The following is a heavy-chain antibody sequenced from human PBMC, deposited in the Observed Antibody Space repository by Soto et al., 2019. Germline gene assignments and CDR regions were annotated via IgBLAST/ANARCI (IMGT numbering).Heavy chain of an antibody. J-gene: IGHJ4*02. V-gene: IGHV1-2*02. CDR1: GYSFTGHY. Sequence: ASVKVSCKASGYSFTGHYIHWVRQAPEQGPEWMGEIGPESGATRYAQKFQGRVTMTMDTSITTVYMELNNLRPDDTDIYYCGRGRSGQLVVFYWGQGTPVTVSS. D-gene: IGHD1-26*01. CDR3: GRGRSGQLVVFY. CDR2: IGPESGAT.